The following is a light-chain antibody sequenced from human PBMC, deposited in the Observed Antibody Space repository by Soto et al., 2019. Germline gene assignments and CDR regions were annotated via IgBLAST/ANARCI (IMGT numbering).Light chain of an antibody. CDR1: QSISSW. Sequence: DIQMTQSPSTLSASGGDRVTITCRASQSISSWLAWYQQKPGQAPKLLIYKASTLQSGVPSRFSGSGSGTEFTLAISSLQPDDSATYYCQQYNDNWTFGQGTKV. CDR3: QQYNDNWT. V-gene: IGKV1-5*03. CDR2: KAS. J-gene: IGKJ1*01.